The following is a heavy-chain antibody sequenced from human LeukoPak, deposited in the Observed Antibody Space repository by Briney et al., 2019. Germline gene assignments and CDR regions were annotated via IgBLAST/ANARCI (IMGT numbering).Heavy chain of an antibody. CDR1: GGSFSGYY. D-gene: IGHD4-23*01. Sequence: SEILSLTCAVYGGSFSGYYWSWIRQPPGKGLEWIGEINHSGSTNYNPSLKSRVTISVDTSKNQFSLKLSTVTAADAAVYYWARGRFLSVDWFDPWGQGTLVTVSS. V-gene: IGHV4-34*01. CDR2: INHSGST. CDR3: ARGRFLSVDWFDP. J-gene: IGHJ5*02.